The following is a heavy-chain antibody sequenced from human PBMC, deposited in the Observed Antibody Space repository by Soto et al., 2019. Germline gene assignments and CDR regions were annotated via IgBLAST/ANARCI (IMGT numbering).Heavy chain of an antibody. CDR3: ARELYSRSWPRFYYYYYGMDV. Sequence: GGSLRLSCAASGFTFSSYWMHWVRQAPGKGLVWVSRINSDGSSTSYADSVKGRFTISRDNAKNTLYLQMNSLRAEDTAVYYCARELYSRSWPRFYYYYYGMDVWGQGTTVTVSS. CDR2: INSDGSST. CDR1: GFTFSSYW. D-gene: IGHD6-13*01. V-gene: IGHV3-74*01. J-gene: IGHJ6*02.